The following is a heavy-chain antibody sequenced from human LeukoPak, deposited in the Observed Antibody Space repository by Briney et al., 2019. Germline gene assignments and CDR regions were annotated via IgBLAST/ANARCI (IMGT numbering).Heavy chain of an antibody. V-gene: IGHV3-7*01. Sequence: GGSLRLSCATSGFTFSGFWVSWIRQAPGRGLEWVANIKEDGSEKSYVDSVKGRFTISRDNAKNSLFLQVRSLRAEDTAVYYCAMTGAYSGAFDYWGQGTLVTVSS. CDR1: GFTFSGFW. J-gene: IGHJ4*02. CDR2: IKEDGSEK. CDR3: AMTGAYSGAFDY. D-gene: IGHD1-26*01.